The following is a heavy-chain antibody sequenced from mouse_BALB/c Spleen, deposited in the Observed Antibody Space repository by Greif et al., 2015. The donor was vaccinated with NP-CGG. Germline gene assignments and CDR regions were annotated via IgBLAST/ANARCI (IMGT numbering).Heavy chain of an antibody. V-gene: IGHV14-3*02. CDR1: GFNIKDTY. CDR3: LRNFDY. Sequence: EVKLVESGAELVKPGASVKLSCTASGFNIKDTYMHWVKQRPEQGLEWIGRIDPANGNTKYDPKFQGKATITADTSSNTAYLQLSSLTSEDTAVYYCLRNFDYWGQGTTLTVSS. D-gene: IGHD1-1*01. J-gene: IGHJ2*01. CDR2: IDPANGNT.